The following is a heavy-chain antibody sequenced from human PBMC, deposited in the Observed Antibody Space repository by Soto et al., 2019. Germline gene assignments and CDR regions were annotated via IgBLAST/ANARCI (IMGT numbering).Heavy chain of an antibody. CDR2: ISYDGGNK. J-gene: IGHJ4*02. Sequence: PGGSLRLSCAASGFTFSSYGMHWVRQAPGKGLEWVAVISYDGGNKYYADSVKGRFTIPRDNSKNTLYLQMNSLRAEDTAVYYCAKDLSYYYDSSGAGEYWGQGTLVTVSS. D-gene: IGHD3-22*01. V-gene: IGHV3-30*18. CDR3: AKDLSYYYDSSGAGEY. CDR1: GFTFSSYG.